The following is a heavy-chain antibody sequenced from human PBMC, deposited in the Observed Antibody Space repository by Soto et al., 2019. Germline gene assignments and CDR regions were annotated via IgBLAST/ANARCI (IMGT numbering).Heavy chain of an antibody. Sequence: QVQLVQSGAEVKKPGSSVKVSCKASADTFNSYSLSWLRQAPGQRLEWMGGITPVIGTADYAQSFEDRLTITEDDSTSTVYMELSSLRSDDTAVYYCARSLEGTTVTNWFDPWGQGALVTVSS. D-gene: IGHD4-17*01. V-gene: IGHV1-69*01. CDR2: ITPVIGTA. CDR3: ARSLEGTTVTNWFDP. J-gene: IGHJ5*02. CDR1: ADTFNSYS.